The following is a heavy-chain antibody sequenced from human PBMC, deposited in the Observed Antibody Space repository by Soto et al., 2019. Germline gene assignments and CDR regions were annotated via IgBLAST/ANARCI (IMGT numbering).Heavy chain of an antibody. D-gene: IGHD6-13*01. V-gene: IGHV3-48*01. CDR1: GFTFSSYS. CDR2: ISSSSSTI. Sequence: EVQLVESGGGLVQPGGSLRLSCAASGFTFSSYSMNWVRQAPGEGLEWVSYISSSSSTIYYADSVKGRFTISRDNAKNSLYLQMNSLRAEDTAVYSCARAQPGIAPAGFWGQGTLVTVSS. CDR3: ARAQPGIAPAGF. J-gene: IGHJ4*02.